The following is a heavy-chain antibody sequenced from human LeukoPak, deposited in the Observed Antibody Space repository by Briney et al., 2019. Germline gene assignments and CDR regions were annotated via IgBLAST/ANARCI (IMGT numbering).Heavy chain of an antibody. J-gene: IGHJ4*02. V-gene: IGHV3-30*02. D-gene: IGHD2-15*01. CDR1: GFTFSTYG. CDR2: IRYDGGHK. Sequence: GGSLRLSCAASGFTFSTYGMHWVRQAPGKGLEWVAFIRYDGGHKYYADSVKGRCTISRDNSMNTLYLQMNSLRVEDTAVYYCAKMDCSGGTCYSEVDYWGQGTLVTVSS. CDR3: AKMDCSGGTCYSEVDY.